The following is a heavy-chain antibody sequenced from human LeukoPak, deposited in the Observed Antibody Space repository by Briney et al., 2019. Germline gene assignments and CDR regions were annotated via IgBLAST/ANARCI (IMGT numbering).Heavy chain of an antibody. Sequence: GGSPRLSCAGSGFTFSSYYMIWVRQAPGKGLEWVSYISRSSSTIYYADSVKGRFTISRDNAKNSLYLQMNSLRDEDTAVYYCARDQFYAFDIWGQGTMVTVSS. CDR1: GFTFSSYY. J-gene: IGHJ3*02. CDR2: ISRSSSTI. V-gene: IGHV3-48*02. CDR3: ARDQFYAFDI.